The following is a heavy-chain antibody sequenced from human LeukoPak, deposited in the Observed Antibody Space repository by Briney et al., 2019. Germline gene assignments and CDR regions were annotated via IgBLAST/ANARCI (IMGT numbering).Heavy chain of an antibody. V-gene: IGHV3-7*03. D-gene: IGHD5-18*01. CDR3: ARGGQPGYSYGPDDY. J-gene: IGHJ4*02. CDR1: GFPFSSYW. CDR2: IKQDGSEK. Sequence: GGSLRLSCVASGFPFSSYWMSWVRQAPGKGLEWVANIKQDGSEKYYVDSVKGRFTISRDNAKNSLYLQMNSLRAEDTAVYYCARGGQPGYSYGPDDYWGQGTLVTVSS.